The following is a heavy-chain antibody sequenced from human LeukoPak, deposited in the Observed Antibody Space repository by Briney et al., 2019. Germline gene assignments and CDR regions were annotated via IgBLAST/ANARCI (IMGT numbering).Heavy chain of an antibody. Sequence: ASVKVSCKASGYTFTSYGISWVRQAPGQGLEWMGWINPNSGGTNYAQKFQGRVTMTRDTSISTAYMELSRLRSDDTAVYYCARESTMIVGDAFDIWGQGTMVTVSS. CDR1: GYTFTSYG. CDR2: INPNSGGT. J-gene: IGHJ3*02. D-gene: IGHD3-22*01. CDR3: ARESTMIVGDAFDI. V-gene: IGHV1-2*02.